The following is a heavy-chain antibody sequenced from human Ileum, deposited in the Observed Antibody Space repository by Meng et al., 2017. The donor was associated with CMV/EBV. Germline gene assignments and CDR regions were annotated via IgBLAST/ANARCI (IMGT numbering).Heavy chain of an antibody. CDR3: AKDLTYCSGDCFLTPGGYFDN. CDR2: ITNSAHST. Sequence: GGSLRLSCAASGFTFGSHAMSWVRQAPGKGLEWVSTITNSAHSTYYADSVKGRFTISRDNSKNTLYVQMNSLRAADTAVYYCAKDLTYCSGDCFLTPGGYFDNWGQGKLVNGAS. D-gene: IGHD2-21*01. V-gene: IGHV3-23*01. CDR1: GFTFGSHA. J-gene: IGHJ4*02.